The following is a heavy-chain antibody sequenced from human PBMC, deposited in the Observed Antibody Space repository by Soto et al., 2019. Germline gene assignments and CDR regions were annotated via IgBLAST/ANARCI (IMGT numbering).Heavy chain of an antibody. V-gene: IGHV4-30-2*01. CDR3: ARAGPPKITMEWFDP. CDR2: IYHSGST. D-gene: IGHD3-10*01. CDR1: GGSISSGGYS. J-gene: IGHJ5*02. Sequence: SETLSLTCAVSGGSISSGGYSWSWIRQPPGKGLEWIGYIYHSGSTYYNPSLKSRVTISVDRSKNQFSLKLSSVTAADTAVYYCARAGPPKITMEWFDPWGQGTLVTVSS.